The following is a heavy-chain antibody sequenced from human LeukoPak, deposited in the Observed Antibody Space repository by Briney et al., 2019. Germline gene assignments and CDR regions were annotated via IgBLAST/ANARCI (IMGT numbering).Heavy chain of an antibody. J-gene: IGHJ6*03. V-gene: IGHV4-34*01. D-gene: IGHD3-10*01. CDR1: GGSFSGYY. CDR3: ARGSSGRLYYYYYMDV. Sequence: KPSETLSLTCAIYGGSFSGYYWSWIRQPPGKGLEWIGEINHSGSTNYNPSLKSRVTISVDTSKNQFSLKLSSVTAADTAVYYCARGSSGRLYYYYYMDVWGKGTTVTVSS. CDR2: INHSGST.